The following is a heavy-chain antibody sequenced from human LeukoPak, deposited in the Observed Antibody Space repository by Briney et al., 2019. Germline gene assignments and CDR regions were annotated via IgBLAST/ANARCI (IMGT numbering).Heavy chain of an antibody. CDR2: ISYDGSNK. CDR3: ARGPSGYSSGWYFVDY. D-gene: IGHD6-19*01. J-gene: IGHJ4*02. V-gene: IGHV3-30-3*01. Sequence: GGSLRLSCAASGFTFSSYAMHWVRQAPGKGLEWVAVISYDGSNKYYADSVKGRFTISRDNSKNTLYLQMNSLRAEDTAVYCCARGPSGYSSGWYFVDYWGQGTLVTVSS. CDR1: GFTFSSYA.